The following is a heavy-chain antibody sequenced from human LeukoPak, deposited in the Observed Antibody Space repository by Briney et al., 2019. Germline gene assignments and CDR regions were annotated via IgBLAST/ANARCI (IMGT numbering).Heavy chain of an antibody. CDR3: VKDLRGLRPSGDHGMDV. CDR1: GFTFSSYW. Sequence: GGSLRLSCAASGFTFSSYWMHWVRQAPGKGLVWVSRINSDGSSTSYADSVKGRFTISRDNAKNTLYLQMNSLRAEDTAVYYCVKDLRGLRPSGDHGMDVWGKGTTVTVSS. D-gene: IGHD3-16*01. V-gene: IGHV3-74*01. CDR2: INSDGSST. J-gene: IGHJ6*04.